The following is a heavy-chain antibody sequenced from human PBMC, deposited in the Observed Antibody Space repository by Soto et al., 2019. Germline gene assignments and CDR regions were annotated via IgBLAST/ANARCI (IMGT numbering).Heavy chain of an antibody. CDR3: ARVIYGIFGVVLPENWFDP. J-gene: IGHJ5*02. V-gene: IGHV1-18*01. D-gene: IGHD3-3*01. CDR1: GYTFTSYG. Sequence: QVQLVQSGAEVKKPGASVKVSCKASGYTFTSYGISWVRQAPVQGLEWMGWISAYNGNTNYAQKLKGRVTMTTDTSTSTAYMELRSLRSDDTAVDYCARVIYGIFGVVLPENWFDPWGQGTLVTVSS. CDR2: ISAYNGNT.